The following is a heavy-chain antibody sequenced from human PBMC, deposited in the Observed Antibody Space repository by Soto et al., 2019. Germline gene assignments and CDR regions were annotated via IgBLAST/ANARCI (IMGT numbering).Heavy chain of an antibody. CDR1: GGSMIAYY. Sequence: SETLSLTCTVSGGSMIAYYWNWMRQPPGKGLQWIGYTYYSGSTTYNPSLKSRVTISVDSSKNQFSLKLDSVTPADTAVYYCARSYYNSYVFGYWGQGALVTVSS. D-gene: IGHD3-22*01. V-gene: IGHV4-59*01. CDR2: TYYSGST. CDR3: ARSYYNSYVFGY. J-gene: IGHJ4*02.